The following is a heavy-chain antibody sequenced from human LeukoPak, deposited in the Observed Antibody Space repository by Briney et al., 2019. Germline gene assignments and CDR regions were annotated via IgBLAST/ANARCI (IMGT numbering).Heavy chain of an antibody. CDR3: AGDGKDRYFDY. V-gene: IGHV4-39*07. D-gene: IGHD4-23*01. J-gene: IGHJ4*02. CDR2: IYYSGST. Sequence: SETLSLTCTASGGSISSSSYYWGWIRQPPGKGLEWIGYIYYSGSTYYNPSLKSRVTISVDTSKNQFSLKLSSVTAADTAVYYCAGDGKDRYFDYWGQGTLVTVSS. CDR1: GGSISSSSYY.